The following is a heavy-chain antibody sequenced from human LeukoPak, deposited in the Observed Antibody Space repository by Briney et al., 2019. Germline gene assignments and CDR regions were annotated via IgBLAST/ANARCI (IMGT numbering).Heavy chain of an antibody. CDR2: ISSSGNTI. J-gene: IGHJ4*02. Sequence: PVGSLRLSCTASGFNLSDYYMSWIRQGPGKGLEWVSYISSSGNTIYYADSVKGRFSITRDNAKNSLYLQMNSLRAEDTAVYYCARDFYCSGGSCYGRVIYWGQGTLVTVSS. D-gene: IGHD2-15*01. CDR3: ARDFYCSGGSCYGRVIY. V-gene: IGHV3-11*04. CDR1: GFNLSDYY.